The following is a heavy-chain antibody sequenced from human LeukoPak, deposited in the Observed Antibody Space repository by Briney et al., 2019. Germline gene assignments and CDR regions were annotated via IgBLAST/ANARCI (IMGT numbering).Heavy chain of an antibody. CDR2: ISSSSSYI. CDR3: ARDRIAAAGTQDYYYYGMDV. V-gene: IGHV3-21*01. Sequence: GGSLRLSCAASGFTFSSYSMNWVRQAPGKGLEWVSSISSSSSYIYYTDSVKGRFTISRDNAKNSLYLQVNSLRAEDTAVYYCARDRIAAAGTQDYYYYGMDVWGQGTTVTVSS. J-gene: IGHJ6*02. CDR1: GFTFSSYS. D-gene: IGHD6-13*01.